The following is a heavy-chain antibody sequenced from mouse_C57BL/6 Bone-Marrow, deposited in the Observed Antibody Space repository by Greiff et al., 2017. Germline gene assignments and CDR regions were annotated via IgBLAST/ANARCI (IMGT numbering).Heavy chain of an antibody. D-gene: IGHD6-1*01. J-gene: IGHJ2*01. CDR3: AKTSLYYSFDY. V-gene: IGHV2-5*01. CDR2: IWRGGST. CDR1: GFSLTSYG. Sequence: QVKFQQSGPGLVQPSQSLSITCTVSGFSLTSYGVHWVRQSPGKGLEWLGVIWRGGSTDYNAAFMSRLSITKDNSTSQVVFKMNSLQADATAIYYYAKTSLYYSFDYWGQGTTLTVSA.